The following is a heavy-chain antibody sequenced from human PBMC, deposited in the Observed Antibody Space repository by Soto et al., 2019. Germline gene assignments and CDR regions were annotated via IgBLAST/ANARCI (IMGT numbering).Heavy chain of an antibody. D-gene: IGHD6-13*01. Sequence: SQTLSRTCAISGDSVSSNSAALNCSRQSPSRGLEWLGRTYYRSKWYSHYAVSVKSRITINPDTSKNQFSLQLKSLTPEDTAMYYCARVVGSSEHDYWGQGTLVTVSS. CDR3: ARVVGSSEHDY. J-gene: IGHJ4*02. V-gene: IGHV6-1*01. CDR2: TYYRSKWYS. CDR1: GDSVSSNSAA.